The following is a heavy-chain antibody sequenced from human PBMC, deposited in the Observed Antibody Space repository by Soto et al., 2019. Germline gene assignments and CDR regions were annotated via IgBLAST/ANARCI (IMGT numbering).Heavy chain of an antibody. J-gene: IGHJ4*02. V-gene: IGHV1-69*04. CDR1: GGTLTTYG. CDR2: IIPMFGIT. Sequence: QVQLVQSGTEVKKPGSSVKVSCKASGGTLTTYGISWVRQAPGQGLEWMGSIIPMFGITNYAHNIQGRVTITADKSTSTAYMELSSLRSEDTAVYYCAREEDLGFGELLSKWGQGTLVAVSS. D-gene: IGHD3-10*01. CDR3: AREEDLGFGELLSK.